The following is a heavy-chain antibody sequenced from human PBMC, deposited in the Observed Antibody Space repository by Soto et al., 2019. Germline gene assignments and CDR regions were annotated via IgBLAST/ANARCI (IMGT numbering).Heavy chain of an antibody. CDR2: IWYDGSNK. Sequence: QVQLVESGGGVVQPGRSLRLSCAASGFTFSSYGMHWVRQAPGKGLEWVAVIWYDGSNKYYADSVKGRFTISRDNSKNTLYLQMNSLRAEDTAVYYCARGREKPTCELPLRNWGNGTLVTVCS. D-gene: IGHD1-26*01. V-gene: IGHV3-33*01. J-gene: IGHJ4*01. CDR1: GFTFSSYG. CDR3: ARGREKPTCELPLRN.